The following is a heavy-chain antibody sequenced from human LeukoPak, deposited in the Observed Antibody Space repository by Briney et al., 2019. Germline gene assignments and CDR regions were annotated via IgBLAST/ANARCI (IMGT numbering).Heavy chain of an antibody. CDR1: GFTFSSYS. CDR2: ISSSSSTI. CDR3: ARGRYSSGWSISYYFDY. J-gene: IGHJ4*02. V-gene: IGHV3-48*01. D-gene: IGHD6-19*01. Sequence: GGSLRLSCAASGFTFSSYSMNWVRQAPGKGLEWVSYISSSSSTIYYADSVKGRFTISRDNAKNSLYLQMNSLRAEDTAVYYCARGRYSSGWSISYYFDYGGQGTLVTVSS.